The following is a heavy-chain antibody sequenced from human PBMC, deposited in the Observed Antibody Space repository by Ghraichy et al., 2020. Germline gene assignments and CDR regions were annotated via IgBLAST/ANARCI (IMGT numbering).Heavy chain of an antibody. CDR3: ARDLHDFGDYYWFDP. V-gene: IGHV4-4*02. J-gene: IGHJ5*02. D-gene: IGHD4-17*01. Sequence: SETLSLTCAVSGDSISSDRWWSWVRQPPGKGLEWIGEIYHSGTTYYNPSLKSRVAMSVDTSRNQFSLRLTSVTAADTAVYYCARDLHDFGDYYWFDPWGPGTLVTVSS. CDR1: GDSISSDRW. CDR2: IYHSGTT.